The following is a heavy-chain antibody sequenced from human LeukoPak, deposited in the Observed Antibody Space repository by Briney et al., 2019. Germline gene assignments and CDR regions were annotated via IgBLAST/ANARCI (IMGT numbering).Heavy chain of an antibody. CDR2: IIPILGIA. V-gene: IGHV1-69*04. CDR3: ARDRGWDIVVVPAAIWDDTFDI. Sequence: SVKVSCKASGGTFSSYSISWVRQAPGQGLEWMGRIIPILGIANYAQKFQGRVTITADKSTSTAYMELSSLRSEDTAMYYCARDRGWDIVVVPAAIWDDTFDIWGQGTMVTVSS. J-gene: IGHJ3*02. D-gene: IGHD2-2*02. CDR1: GGTFSSYS.